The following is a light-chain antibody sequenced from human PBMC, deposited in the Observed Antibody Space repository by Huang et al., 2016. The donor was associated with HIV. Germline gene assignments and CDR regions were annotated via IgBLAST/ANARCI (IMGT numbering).Light chain of an antibody. V-gene: IGKV3-20*01. CDR3: QQYAGSPQT. J-gene: IGKJ4*01. CDR1: QSLSDNS. CDR2: GAF. Sequence: EIVFTQFPGTLSLSPVGRATLSCRASQSLSDNSLAWYQQRPGQAPRLVSYGAFNRATGIPHRFSGSCSRTDFNLTISRLEPEDFAVYYCQQYAGSPQTFGGGTKVEIK.